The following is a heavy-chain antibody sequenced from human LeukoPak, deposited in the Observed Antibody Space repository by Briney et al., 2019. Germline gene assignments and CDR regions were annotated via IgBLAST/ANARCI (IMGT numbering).Heavy chain of an antibody. CDR3: ASYHIVGANYFDY. J-gene: IGHJ4*02. V-gene: IGHV1-46*01. Sequence: ASVMVSCKASGYTFTSFYMHWVRQAPGQGLEWMGLINPSGGSTNYPQKFQGRVTMTRDTSTSTVYMELSSLRSEDTAVYYCASYHIVGANYFDYWGQGTLVTVSS. CDR2: INPSGGST. CDR1: GYTFTSFY. D-gene: IGHD1-14*01.